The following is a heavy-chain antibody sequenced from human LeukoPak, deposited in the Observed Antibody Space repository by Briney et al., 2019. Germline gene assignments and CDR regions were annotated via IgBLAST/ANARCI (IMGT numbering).Heavy chain of an antibody. D-gene: IGHD6-19*01. CDR3: ARDLIAVAGPNFDY. CDR1: DYSISSVYY. J-gene: IGHJ4*02. V-gene: IGHV4-38-2*02. Sequence: SETLSLTCNVSDYSISSVYYWGWIRQSPGKGLEWIGSIYHTGYTYYNPSLKSRITISLETSRTQFSLKLNSVTAADTAVYYCARDLIAVAGPNFDYWGQGTLVTVSS. CDR2: IYHTGYT.